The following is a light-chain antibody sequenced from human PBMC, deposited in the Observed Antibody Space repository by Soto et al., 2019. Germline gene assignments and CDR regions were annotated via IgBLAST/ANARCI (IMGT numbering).Light chain of an antibody. V-gene: IGLV1-40*01. CDR2: GNN. Sequence: QSVLTQPPSVSGAPWQRVTISCTGSSSNIGAGYDVHWYQQLPGTAPKLLIYGNNNRPSGVPDRFSASKSGTSASLAITGLQADDEADYYCQSSDNTLSTYVVFGGGTKLTVL. CDR3: QSSDNTLSTYVV. CDR1: SSNIGAGYD. J-gene: IGLJ2*01.